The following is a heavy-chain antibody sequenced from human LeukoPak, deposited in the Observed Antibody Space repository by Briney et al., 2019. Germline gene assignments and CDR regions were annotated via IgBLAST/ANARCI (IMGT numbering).Heavy chain of an antibody. J-gene: IGHJ4*02. CDR1: GFTFSNYS. V-gene: IGHV3-48*01. Sequence: GGSLRLSCAASGFTFSNYSMNWVRQAPGKGLEWVSYVGRDGNTIDYADSVKGRFTISRDNSKNTLYLQMNSLRAEDTAVYYCAKDHNNRITMIVVDYWGQGTLVTVSS. D-gene: IGHD3-22*01. CDR2: VGRDGNTI. CDR3: AKDHNNRITMIVVDY.